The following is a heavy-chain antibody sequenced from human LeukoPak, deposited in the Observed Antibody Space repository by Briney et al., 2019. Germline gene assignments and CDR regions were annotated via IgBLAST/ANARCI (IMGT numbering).Heavy chain of an antibody. D-gene: IGHD6-6*01. CDR3: ARLYSSSSGLRASDY. J-gene: IGHJ4*02. Sequence: GGSLRLSCAASGFTFSSHGMRWVRQAPGKGLEWVAVISYDGNKKYYADSVKGRFDISRDNSKNILYMQMNSLRTEDTAVYYCARLYSSSSGLRASDYWGQGTLVTVSS. V-gene: IGHV3-30*03. CDR1: GFTFSSHG. CDR2: ISYDGNKK.